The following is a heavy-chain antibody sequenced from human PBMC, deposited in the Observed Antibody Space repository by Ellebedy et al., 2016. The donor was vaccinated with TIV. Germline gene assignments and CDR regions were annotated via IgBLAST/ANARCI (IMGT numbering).Heavy chain of an antibody. D-gene: IGHD3-10*01. Sequence: GESLKISCAASGFTFSTFSMNWALQAPGKGLEWVSYISSSSSTTYYADSVRGRFTISRDNAKNSLYLQMNSLRAEDTAVYYCARGPGTYLDYWGQGTLVTVSS. CDR1: GFTFSTFS. CDR2: ISSSSSTT. J-gene: IGHJ4*02. CDR3: ARGPGTYLDY. V-gene: IGHV3-48*04.